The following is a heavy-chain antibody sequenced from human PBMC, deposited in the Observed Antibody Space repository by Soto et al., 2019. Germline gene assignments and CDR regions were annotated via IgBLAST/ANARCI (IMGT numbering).Heavy chain of an antibody. V-gene: IGHV1-69*01. J-gene: IGHJ4*02. CDR3: ATRGTQGRWLEFADL. CDR2: IIPSSGRT. D-gene: IGHD5-12*01. Sequence: QVQLVQSGAEVKRPGASVKVSCEASGGTFSSLGFTWVRQAPGQGLEWMGGIIPSSGRTTFAPTFLGRVTITADESTRTPYTELAALTSDDTAVYYCATRGTQGRWLEFADLWGQGTLVTVSS. CDR1: GGTFSSLG.